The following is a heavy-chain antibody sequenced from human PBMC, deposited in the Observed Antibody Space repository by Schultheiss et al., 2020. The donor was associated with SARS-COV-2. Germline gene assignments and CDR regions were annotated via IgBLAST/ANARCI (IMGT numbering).Heavy chain of an antibody. CDR1: GFTFSSYA. V-gene: IGHV3-64*04. D-gene: IGHD6-13*01. Sequence: GGSLRLSCSASGFTFSSYAMHWVRQAPGKGLEYVSAISSNGGSTYYADSVKGRFTISRDNSKNTLYLQMNSLRAEDTAVYYCAKDGEQQLVRSCWFDPWGQGTLVTVSS. CDR3: AKDGEQQLVRSCWFDP. J-gene: IGHJ5*02. CDR2: ISSNGGST.